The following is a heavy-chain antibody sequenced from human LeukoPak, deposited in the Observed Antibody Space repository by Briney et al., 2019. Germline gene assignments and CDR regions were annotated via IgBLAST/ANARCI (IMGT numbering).Heavy chain of an antibody. CDR2: IYYSGST. CDR3: ARESVVVPAAIGNYYYYYGMDV. Sequence: SETLSLTCTVSGGSISSGGYYWSWIRQHPGKGLEWIGYIYYSGSTYYNPSFKSRVTISVDTSKDQFSLKLSSVTAADTAVYYCARESVVVPAAIGNYYYYYGMDVWGQGTTVTVSS. V-gene: IGHV4-31*03. J-gene: IGHJ6*02. CDR1: GGSISSGGYY. D-gene: IGHD2-2*01.